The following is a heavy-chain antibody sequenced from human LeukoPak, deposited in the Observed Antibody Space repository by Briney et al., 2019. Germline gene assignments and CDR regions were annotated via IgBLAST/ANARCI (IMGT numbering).Heavy chain of an antibody. CDR1: GYTFTSYG. D-gene: IGHD5-12*01. Sequence: ASVKVSCKASGYTFTSYGISWVRQAPGQGLEWMGWISAYNGNTNYPQKLQGRVTMTTDTSTSTAYMELRSLRSDDTAVYYCARDWEVAIHRPIDYWGQGTLVTVPS. V-gene: IGHV1-18*01. CDR2: ISAYNGNT. CDR3: ARDWEVAIHRPIDY. J-gene: IGHJ4*02.